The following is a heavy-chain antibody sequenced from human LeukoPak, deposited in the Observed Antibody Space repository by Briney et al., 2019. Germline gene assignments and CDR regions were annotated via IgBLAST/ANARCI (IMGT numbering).Heavy chain of an antibody. CDR1: GFTFSSYA. CDR2: ISSNGGST. V-gene: IGHV3-64*01. Sequence: GGSLRLSCAASGFTFSSYAMHLVRQAPGKGLEYVSAISSNGGSTYYANSVKGRFTISRDNSKNTLYLQMGSLRAEDMAVYYCARAGGEGTAAGTYYVYWGQGTLVTVSS. CDR3: ARAGGEGTAAGTYYVY. D-gene: IGHD6-13*01. J-gene: IGHJ4*02.